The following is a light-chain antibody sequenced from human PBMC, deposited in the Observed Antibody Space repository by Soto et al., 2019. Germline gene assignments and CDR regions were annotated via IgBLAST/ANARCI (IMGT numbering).Light chain of an antibody. Sequence: EIVLTQSPGTLCLSPGERATLSCRASQSVSSSYLAWYQQKPGQAPRLLIYGASSRATGIPDRFSGSGSGTDFTLTISRLEPEDFAVYYCQQYGSSRTFGQGTKVDI. CDR3: QQYGSSRT. CDR1: QSVSSSY. V-gene: IGKV3-20*01. J-gene: IGKJ1*01. CDR2: GAS.